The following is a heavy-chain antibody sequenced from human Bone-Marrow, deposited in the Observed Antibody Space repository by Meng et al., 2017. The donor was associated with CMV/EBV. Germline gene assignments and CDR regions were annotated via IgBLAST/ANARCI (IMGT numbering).Heavy chain of an antibody. CDR2: INWNGGST. Sequence: GGSLRLSCAASGFTFSSYAMHWVRQAPGKGLEWVSGINWNGGSTGYSDSVKGRLTISRDNAKNSLYLQMNSLRAEDTALYYCARFLYYYYGMDVWGQGTTVTVSS. J-gene: IGHJ6*02. CDR3: ARFLYYYYGMDV. D-gene: IGHD3-3*01. V-gene: IGHV3-20*04. CDR1: GFTFSSYA.